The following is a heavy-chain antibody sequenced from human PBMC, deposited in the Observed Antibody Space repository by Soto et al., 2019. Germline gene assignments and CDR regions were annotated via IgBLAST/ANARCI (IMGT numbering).Heavy chain of an antibody. J-gene: IGHJ6*02. Sequence: GESLKISCKGSGYSFTTHWITWVRQEPGKGLEWMGRIDPSYSYTNYSPSFKGRVTFSVDTSTSTAYLQWTSLKASDTAKYYCATSAKYCSSGSCLGDYYFYGMDIWGQGTTVTVSS. CDR2: IDPSYSYT. V-gene: IGHV5-10-1*01. CDR3: ATSAKYCSSGSCLGDYYFYGMDI. CDR1: GYSFTTHW. D-gene: IGHD2-15*01.